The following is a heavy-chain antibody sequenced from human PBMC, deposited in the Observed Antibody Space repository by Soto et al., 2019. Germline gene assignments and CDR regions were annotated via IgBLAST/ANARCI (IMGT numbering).Heavy chain of an antibody. Sequence: GGSLRLSCAASGFTFGYYWMSWARQAPGKGLEWLATIKWDASEKKYVDSVKGRFTMSRDNAKNTLYLQMNSLRAEDTAVYYCAIDGPRGYWGQGTLVTVSS. CDR3: AIDGPRGY. J-gene: IGHJ4*02. CDR1: GFTFGYYW. D-gene: IGHD7-27*01. CDR2: IKWDASEK. V-gene: IGHV3-7*01.